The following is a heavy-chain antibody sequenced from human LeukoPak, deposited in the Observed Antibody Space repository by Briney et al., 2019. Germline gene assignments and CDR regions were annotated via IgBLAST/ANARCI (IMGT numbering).Heavy chain of an antibody. V-gene: IGHV6-1*01. CDR1: GDSVSRNSVA. Sequence: SQTLSLTCAISGDSVSRNSVAWNWIRQSPSRGLEWLGRTYYRSKWYNDYAVSVRSRISINPDTSKNQFSLQLNSVTPEDTAVYYCARGQYSAHDYWGQGTLVTVSS. D-gene: IGHD4-11*01. J-gene: IGHJ4*02. CDR2: TYYRSKWYN. CDR3: ARGQYSAHDY.